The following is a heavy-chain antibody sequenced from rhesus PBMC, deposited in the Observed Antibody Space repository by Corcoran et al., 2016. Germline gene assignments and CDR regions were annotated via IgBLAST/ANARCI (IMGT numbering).Heavy chain of an antibody. D-gene: IGHD5-12*01. CDR2: ISSGGSI. J-gene: IGHJ4*01. CDR1: GFTAGNSD. CDR3: AKDPYSDSSAYFDY. V-gene: IGHV3S43*01. Sequence: EVQLVESGGGLVQPGGSLRLSCAAPGFTAGNSDLIWIRQAPGKGLEWVSYISSGGSIYTSDAVKGRFTSSRENAKNTLYLQMSSLRVEYTAVYYCAKDPYSDSSAYFDYWGQGVLVTVSS.